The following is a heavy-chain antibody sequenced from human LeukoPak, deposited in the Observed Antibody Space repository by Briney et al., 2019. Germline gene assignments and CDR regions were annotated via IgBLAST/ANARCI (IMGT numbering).Heavy chain of an antibody. CDR1: GYSFTDYY. CDR3: ARQNTGQLDS. J-gene: IGHJ5*01. CDR2: INAKSGDT. V-gene: IGHV1-2*02. Sequence: GASVNVSCKASGYSFTDYYMHWVRQAPGQGLEWMGWINAKSGDTKYAQKFQARVTMTRDTSITTTYMEVSRLSSDDTAVYYCARQNTGQLDSWGQGTLVTVSS. D-gene: IGHD2-8*02.